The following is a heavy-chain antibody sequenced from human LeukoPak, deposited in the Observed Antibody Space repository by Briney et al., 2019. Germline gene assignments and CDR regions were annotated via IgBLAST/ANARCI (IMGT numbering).Heavy chain of an antibody. CDR1: GYSISSGYY. CDR3: TRDTTRDY. V-gene: IGHV4-38-2*01. CDR2: INHSGST. J-gene: IGHJ4*02. D-gene: IGHD4-11*01. Sequence: PSETLSLTCAVSGYSISSGYYWGWIRQPPGKGLEWIGSINHSGSTYYNPSLKSRVTILVDTPKNQFSLKLTSVTAADTAVYYCTRDTTRDYWGQATLVTVSS.